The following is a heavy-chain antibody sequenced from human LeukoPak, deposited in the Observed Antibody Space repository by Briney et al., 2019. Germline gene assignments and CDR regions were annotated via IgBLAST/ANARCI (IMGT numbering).Heavy chain of an antibody. CDR1: GGSFSGYY. V-gene: IGHV4-34*01. CDR2: INHSGST. D-gene: IGHD3-22*01. J-gene: IGHJ4*02. Sequence: KSSETLSLTCAVYGGSFSGYYWSWIRQPPGKGLEWIGEINHSGSTNYNPSIKSRVTISVDTSKNQFSLKLSSVTAADTAVYYCASLGYYDSSGYYSNDYWGQGTLVTVSS. CDR3: ASLGYYDSSGYYSNDY.